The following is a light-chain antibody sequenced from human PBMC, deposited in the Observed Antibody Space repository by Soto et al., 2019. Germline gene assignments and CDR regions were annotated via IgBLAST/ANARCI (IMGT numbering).Light chain of an antibody. V-gene: IGKV3-15*01. CDR3: QQYNNWPPTWT. CDR2: XAY. Sequence: EIVMTQSPATLFLSRGETATLYXRARPFIDMHLAWYKTKPGXAARLIXXXAYXRATGIPARFSVSGSGTEFTLTISSLQSEDFAVEYCQQYNNWPPTWTFGQGTKVDI. CDR1: PFIDMH. J-gene: IGKJ1*01.